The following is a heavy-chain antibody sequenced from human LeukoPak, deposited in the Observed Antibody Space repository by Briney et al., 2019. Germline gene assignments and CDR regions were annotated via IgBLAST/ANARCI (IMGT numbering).Heavy chain of an antibody. D-gene: IGHD3-10*01. CDR2: ISPSGTTV. J-gene: IGHJ6*02. Sequence: GGSLRLSCAASGYTFSSYEVNWVRQAPGKGLEWVSYISPSGTTVYYADFVKGRFTISRDNAKNSVYLQMSSLRAEDMGVYYCARDSGSQYGMDVWGQGTTVTVSS. CDR3: ARDSGSQYGMDV. CDR1: GYTFSSYE. V-gene: IGHV3-48*03.